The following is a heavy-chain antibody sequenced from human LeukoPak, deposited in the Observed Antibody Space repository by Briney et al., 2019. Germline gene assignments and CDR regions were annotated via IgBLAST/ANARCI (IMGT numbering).Heavy chain of an antibody. J-gene: IGHJ6*03. V-gene: IGHV3-21*01. CDR3: ARDPYNGSYGDDYYYYMDV. CDR1: GFTFSSYG. Sequence: PGGSLRLSCAASGFTFSSYGMNWVRHTPGKGLEWVSSITRGSIYTFYADSVKGRFTISRDNAKNSLSLQMNSLRAEDTAVYYCARDPYNGSYGDDYYYYMDVWGKGTTVTISS. CDR2: ITRGSIYT. D-gene: IGHD1-26*01.